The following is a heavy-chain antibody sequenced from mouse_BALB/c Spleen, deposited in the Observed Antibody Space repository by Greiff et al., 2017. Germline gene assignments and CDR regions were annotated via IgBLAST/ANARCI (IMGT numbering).Heavy chain of an antibody. V-gene: IGHV1-69*02. CDR1: GYTFTSYW. Sequence: QVQLQQPGAELVRPGASVKLSCKASGYTFTSYWINWVKQRPGQGLEWIGNIYPSDSYTNYDQKFKDKATLTVDKSSSTAYMQLSSPTSEDSAVYYCTRGGNYPAWFAYWGQGTLVTVSA. CDR3: TRGGNYPAWFAY. D-gene: IGHD2-1*01. J-gene: IGHJ3*01. CDR2: IYPSDSYT.